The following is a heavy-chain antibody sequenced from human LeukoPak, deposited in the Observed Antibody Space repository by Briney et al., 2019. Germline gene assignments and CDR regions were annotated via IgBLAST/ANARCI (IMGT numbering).Heavy chain of an antibody. CDR2: IKTDGSST. CDR1: GFTFSSYW. CDR3: ARDPPRTYSSGWYNTDY. Sequence: GGSLRLSCAASGFTFSSYWMHWVRQAPGKGLVWVSHIKTDGSSTNYAESVKGRFTISRDNAKNTVYLQMNSLRADDTAVYYCARDPPRTYSSGWYNTDYWGQGTLVTVSS. J-gene: IGHJ4*02. D-gene: IGHD6-19*01. V-gene: IGHV3-74*01.